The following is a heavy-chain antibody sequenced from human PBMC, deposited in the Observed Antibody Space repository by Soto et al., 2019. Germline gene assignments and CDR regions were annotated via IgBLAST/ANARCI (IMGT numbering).Heavy chain of an antibody. Sequence: ASVKVSCKASGYIFTNNDMNWVRQATGQGLEWMGMINVNSGNTAYAQRFQGRVTVTRDTSTSTAYMELTSLTSEDTAVYYCARGHEWGVVEARNYYFDYWG. V-gene: IGHV1-8*01. D-gene: IGHD2-15*01. J-gene: IGHJ4*01. CDR3: ARGHEWGVVEARNYYFDY. CDR1: GYIFTNND. CDR2: INVNSGNT.